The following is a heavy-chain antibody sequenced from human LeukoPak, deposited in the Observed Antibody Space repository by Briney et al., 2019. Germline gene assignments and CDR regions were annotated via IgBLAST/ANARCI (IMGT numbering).Heavy chain of an antibody. CDR1: GGSFSGYY. Sequence: SETLSLTCAVYGGSFSGYYWSWIRQPPGKGLEWIEEINHSGSTNYNPSLKSRVTISVDTSKNQFSLELSSVTAADTAVYYCARGGGGIAAPSVRPTDYYYYYYMDVWGKGTTVTVSS. CDR2: INHSGST. CDR3: ARGGGGIAAPSVRPTDYYYYYYMDV. J-gene: IGHJ6*03. V-gene: IGHV4-34*01. D-gene: IGHD6-13*01.